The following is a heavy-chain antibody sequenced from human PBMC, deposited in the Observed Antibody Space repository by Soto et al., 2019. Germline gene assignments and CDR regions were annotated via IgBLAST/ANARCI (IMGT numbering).Heavy chain of an antibody. D-gene: IGHD3-10*01. CDR1: GYSFTSYW. CDR3: ARQYGSGRYRLYYYGMDV. CDR2: SDPSDSYT. V-gene: IGHV5-10-1*01. J-gene: IGHJ6*01. Sequence: ESLKISCNGSGYSFTSYWVNWVRQMPGKGRNLMGRSDPSDSYTNYSPSFQVHLTISAEKSISNAYLQWSSLKASDTAMYYCARQYGSGRYRLYYYGMDVWGQGTTVTVSS.